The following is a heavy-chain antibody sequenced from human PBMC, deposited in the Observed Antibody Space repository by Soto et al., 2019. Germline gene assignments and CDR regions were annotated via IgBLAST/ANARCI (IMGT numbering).Heavy chain of an antibody. J-gene: IGHJ5*02. CDR2: INLSGNT. CDR3: ARVLVTYGGIMVPYNWFDT. CDR1: GESFSGYH. V-gene: IGHV4-34*01. Sequence: SETLSLTCAVFGESFSGYHWTWIRQSTGKGLEWIGEINLSGNTNYNPSLKSRVTISIDTPKKQFSLKLTSVTAADTTIYYCARVLVTYGGIMVPYNWFDTWGQGNLVTVSS. D-gene: IGHD3-16*01.